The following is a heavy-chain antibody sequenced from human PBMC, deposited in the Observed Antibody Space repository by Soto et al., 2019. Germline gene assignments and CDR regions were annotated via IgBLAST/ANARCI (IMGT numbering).Heavy chain of an antibody. J-gene: IGHJ4*02. CDR1: GGTFSNYS. D-gene: IGHD2-2*01. Sequence: QVQLVQSGAEVKKPGSSVKVSCKASGGTFSNYSISWVRQAPGQGLEWMGRIIPILGITNYAQKFQGRVTITADRSTSTAYMELSSLRSEDTAVYYCECNSSYFLGIHSWVQGTLLTFSS. V-gene: IGHV1-69*02. CDR2: IIPILGIT. CDR3: ECNSSYFLGIHS.